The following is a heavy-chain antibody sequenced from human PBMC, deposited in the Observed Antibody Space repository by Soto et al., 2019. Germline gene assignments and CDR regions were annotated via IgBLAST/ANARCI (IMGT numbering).Heavy chain of an antibody. J-gene: IGHJ4*02. D-gene: IGHD3-3*01. CDR1: GFTFSSHG. Sequence: QVHLVESGGGVVQPGRSLRLSCAASGFTFSSHGMHWIRQAPAKGLEWVGVIPYDGSHQYYADSVKGRFSIFRDNSKNTLYLQMNSLRAEDTAVYYCAKLRVLEWEVQESDYWGQGTLVSVSS. CDR3: AKLRVLEWEVQESDY. V-gene: IGHV3-30*18. CDR2: IPYDGSHQ.